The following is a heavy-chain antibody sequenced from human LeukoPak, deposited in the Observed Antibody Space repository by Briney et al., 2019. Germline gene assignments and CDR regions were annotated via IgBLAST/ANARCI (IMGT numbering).Heavy chain of an antibody. V-gene: IGHV3-21*01. CDR3: ASSGSHPSF. D-gene: IGHD1-26*01. Sequence: GGSLRLSCAASGFTFSSYSMTWVRQAPGKGLEWVSSISSSSNYIYYADSVKGRFTISRDNAKNSLYLQMNSLRAEDTAMYYCASSGSHPSFRGQGTMVTVSS. CDR1: GFTFSSYS. CDR2: ISSSSNYI. J-gene: IGHJ3*01.